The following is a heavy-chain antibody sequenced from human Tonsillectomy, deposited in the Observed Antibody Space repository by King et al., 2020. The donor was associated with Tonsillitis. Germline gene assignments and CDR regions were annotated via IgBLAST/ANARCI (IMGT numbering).Heavy chain of an antibody. CDR3: ARDLCGGDCYSEDY. CDR1: GFTFSHYG. J-gene: IGHJ4*02. V-gene: IGHV3-33*01. Sequence: VQLVESGGGVVQPGRSLRLSCAASGFTFSHYGMHWVRQAPGEGLEWVAVIWYDGSNKDYADSVNGRFTISRDNSKNTLYLQMNSLRVEDTAVYYCARDLCGGDCYSEDYWGQGTLVTVSS. D-gene: IGHD2-21*01. CDR2: IWYDGSNK.